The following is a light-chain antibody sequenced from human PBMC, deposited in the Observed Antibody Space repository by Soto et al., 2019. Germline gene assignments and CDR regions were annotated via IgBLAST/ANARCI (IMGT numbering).Light chain of an antibody. CDR1: QSVNNNY. J-gene: IGKJ3*01. V-gene: IGKV3-20*01. CDR3: QQYGTSPFT. Sequence: EIVLTQSPGTLSLSPGERVTLSCRASQSVNNNYLTWYQQKPGQAPRILIYGVSSRATGIPDRFSGSGSGTDFTLTISRLEPEDFAVYYCQQYGTSPFTFGPGTKVDIK. CDR2: GVS.